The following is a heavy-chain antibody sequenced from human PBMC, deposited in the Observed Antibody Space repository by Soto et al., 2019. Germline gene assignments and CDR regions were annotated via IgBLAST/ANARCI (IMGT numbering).Heavy chain of an antibody. V-gene: IGHV3-23*01. CDR3: ARGSTDSYAGIGSFDV. CDR2: RTDTGGDA. Sequence: GGSPGLSSVASGLNFGSRAMSWVRQAPGEGLQRVSTRTDTGGDAKYADSVRGRFVISRDKSKKILYLQITSLTAEDSAMYFCARGSTDSYAGIGSFDVWGRGPSVTFS. D-gene: IGHD3-10*01. J-gene: IGHJ4*02. CDR1: GLNFGSRA.